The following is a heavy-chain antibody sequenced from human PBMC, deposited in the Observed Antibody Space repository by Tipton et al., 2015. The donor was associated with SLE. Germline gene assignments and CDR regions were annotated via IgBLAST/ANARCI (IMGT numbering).Heavy chain of an antibody. V-gene: IGHV3-53*01. CDR1: GFTVSSNS. J-gene: IGHJ6*02. D-gene: IGHD2-15*01. Sequence: QLVQSGGGLVQPGGSLRLSCAASGFTVSSNSMSWVRQAPGKGLEWVSLIYSGGTTYYAESVRGRFTISRDNSKNILYLQMNSLRVDDTAVPFCAKRGCNGGPCFADYGMDVWGRGTPVTVSS. CDR3: AKRGCNGGPCFADYGMDV. CDR2: IYSGGTT.